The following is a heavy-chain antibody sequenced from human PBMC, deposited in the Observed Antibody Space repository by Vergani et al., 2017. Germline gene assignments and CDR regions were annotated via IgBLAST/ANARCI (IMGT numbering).Heavy chain of an antibody. CDR3: AMPYSGLGSMEGLFDP. CDR1: GFTFSSYA. Sequence: EVQLLESGGGLVQPGGSLRLSCAASGFTFSSYAMSWVRPAPGKGLEWGSVISGSGVSTYYADAVKGRFTSSRDNSKNTLYLQMNSLRAEDTAVYYCAMPYSGLGSMEGLFDPWGQGTLVSVSS. J-gene: IGHJ5*02. D-gene: IGHD3-10*01. V-gene: IGHV3-23*01. CDR2: ISGSGVST.